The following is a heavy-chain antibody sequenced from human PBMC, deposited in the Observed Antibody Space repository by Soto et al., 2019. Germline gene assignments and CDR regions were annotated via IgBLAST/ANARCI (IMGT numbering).Heavy chain of an antibody. D-gene: IGHD1-26*01. Sequence: GSLRLSCAASGFTFSSYAMSWVRQAPGKGLEWVSAISGSGGSTYYADSVKGRFTISRDNSKNTLYLQMNSLRAEDTAVYYCAKDKTMWELPYNWFDPWGQGTLVTVSS. CDR3: AKDKTMWELPYNWFDP. J-gene: IGHJ5*02. CDR2: ISGSGGST. CDR1: GFTFSSYA. V-gene: IGHV3-23*01.